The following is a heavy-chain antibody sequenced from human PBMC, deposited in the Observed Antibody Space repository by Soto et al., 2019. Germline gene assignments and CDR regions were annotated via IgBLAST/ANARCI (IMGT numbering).Heavy chain of an antibody. CDR2: ISGSGGST. V-gene: IGHV3-23*01. J-gene: IGHJ6*03. D-gene: IGHD2-2*01. CDR1: GFTFSSYA. CDR3: AKRTDFIPAAMGAYYYYYMDV. Sequence: GGSLRLSCAASGFTFSSYAMSWVRQAPGKGLEWVSAISGSGGSTYYADSVKGRFTISRDNSKNTLYLQMNSLRAEDTAVYYCAKRTDFIPAAMGAYYYYYMDVWGKGTTVTVSS.